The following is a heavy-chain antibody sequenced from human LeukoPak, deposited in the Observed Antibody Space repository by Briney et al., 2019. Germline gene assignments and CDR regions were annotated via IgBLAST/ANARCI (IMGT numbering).Heavy chain of an antibody. CDR1: GGTFSSYA. J-gene: IGHJ4*02. CDR2: IIPIFGTA. Sequence: ASVKVSCKASGGTFSSYAISWVRQAPGQGLEWMGGIIPIFGTANYAQKFQGRVTITADKSTSTAYMELSSLRSDDTAVYYCAAINYDYVWGSYRFDYWGQGTLVTVSS. CDR3: AAINYDYVWGSYRFDY. V-gene: IGHV1-69*06. D-gene: IGHD3-16*02.